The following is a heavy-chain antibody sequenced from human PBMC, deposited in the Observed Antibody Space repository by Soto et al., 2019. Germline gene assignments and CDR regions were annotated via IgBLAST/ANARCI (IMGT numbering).Heavy chain of an antibody. CDR2: IRGFSPYT. V-gene: IGHV3-21*01. Sequence: ASLRLSCISSGFTFGTYTMNWVRQAPGKGLEWVSGIRGFSPYTFYAESVKGRFTISRVNAKNSLFLQMSGLRSEDTAVYYCARDRGYDAHDYYYNAMDVSGQGTTVTVSS. CDR1: GFTFGTYT. J-gene: IGHJ6*02. CDR3: ARDRGYDAHDYYYNAMDV. D-gene: IGHD2-15*01.